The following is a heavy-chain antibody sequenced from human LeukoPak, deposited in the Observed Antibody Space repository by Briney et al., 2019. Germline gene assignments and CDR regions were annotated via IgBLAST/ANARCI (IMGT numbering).Heavy chain of an antibody. J-gene: IGHJ4*02. D-gene: IGHD1-26*01. Sequence: SGGSLRLSCAASGFTVSSNYMSRIRQPPGKGLEWIGSIYYSGSTYYNPSLKSRVTISVDTSKNQFSLKLSSVTAADTAVYYCATSSGSYFVYWGQGTLVTVSS. CDR2: IYYSGST. V-gene: IGHV4-59*05. CDR1: GFTVSSNY. CDR3: ATSSGSYFVY.